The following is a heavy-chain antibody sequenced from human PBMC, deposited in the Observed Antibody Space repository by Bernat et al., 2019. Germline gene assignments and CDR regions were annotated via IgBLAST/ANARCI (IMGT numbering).Heavy chain of an antibody. V-gene: IGHV1-2*06. Sequence: QVQLVQSGAEVKKPGASVKVSCKASGYTFTGYYMHWVRQAPGPGLEWMGRINPNSGGTNYAQKFQGRVTMTKETSISTAYMELSSLRSDDTAVYYCAGMVQGVIITGFDCWGQGTLVTVSS. J-gene: IGHJ4*02. CDR2: INPNSGGT. CDR1: GYTFTGYY. D-gene: IGHD3-10*01. CDR3: AGMVQGVIITGFDC.